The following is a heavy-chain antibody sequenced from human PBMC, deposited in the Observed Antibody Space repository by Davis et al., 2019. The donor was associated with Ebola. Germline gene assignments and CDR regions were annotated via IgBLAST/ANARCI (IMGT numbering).Heavy chain of an antibody. J-gene: IGHJ5*02. V-gene: IGHV4-30-2*01. CDR2: IYHSGST. D-gene: IGHD1-26*01. Sequence: MPSETLFLTCAVSGGSISSGGYSWSWIRQPPGKGLEWIGYIYHSGSTYYNPSLKSRVTISVDRSKNQFSLKLSSVTAADTAVYYCARGYSGWFDPWGQGTLVTVSS. CDR3: ARGYSGWFDP. CDR1: GGSISSGGYS.